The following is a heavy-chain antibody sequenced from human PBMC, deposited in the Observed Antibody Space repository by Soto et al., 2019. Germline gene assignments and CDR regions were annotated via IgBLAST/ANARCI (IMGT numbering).Heavy chain of an antibody. CDR2: IWYDGSNK. J-gene: IGHJ3*02. V-gene: IGHV3-33*01. D-gene: IGHD2-15*01. CDR3: ARSYSIRPFDI. Sequence: SLRRSCAASGFTFSSYGMHWVRQAPGKGLEWVAVIWYDGSNKYYADSVKGRFTISRDNSKNTLYLQMNSLRAVDTAVYYCARSYSIRPFDIWGQGTMVTVSS. CDR1: GFTFSSYG.